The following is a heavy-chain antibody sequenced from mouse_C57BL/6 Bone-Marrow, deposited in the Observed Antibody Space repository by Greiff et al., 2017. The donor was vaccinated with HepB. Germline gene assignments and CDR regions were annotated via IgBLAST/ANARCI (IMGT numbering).Heavy chain of an antibody. CDR1: RFTFSSYA. CDR2: ISDGGSYT. D-gene: IGHD1-1*01. Sequence: VQRVESGGGLVKPGGSRKFSCAASRFTFSSYAMSWVRQTQEKRLEWVATISDGGSYTNNPDNVKGRFTISRDNTKNNLYLQMSHLKSEDTAMYYSAREDYCGSSYWFAYWGQGTLVTVSA. CDR3: AREDYCGSSYWFAY. V-gene: IGHV5-4*01. J-gene: IGHJ3*01.